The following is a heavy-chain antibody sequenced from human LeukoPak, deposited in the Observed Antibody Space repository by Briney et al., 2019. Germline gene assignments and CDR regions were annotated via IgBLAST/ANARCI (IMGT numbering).Heavy chain of an antibody. CDR2: ISVYNGNT. V-gene: IGHV1-18*01. CDR1: GYTFATFG. CDR3: TRTCSSSSCYMVH. D-gene: IGHD2-2*02. J-gene: IGHJ4*02. Sequence: GASVKVSCTASGYTFATFGITWVRQAPGQGVEWMGWISVYNGNTNYAQNLQGRVTLATDTSTSTAYMELRSLRSDDTALYYCTRTCSSSSCYMVHWGQGTLVSVSS.